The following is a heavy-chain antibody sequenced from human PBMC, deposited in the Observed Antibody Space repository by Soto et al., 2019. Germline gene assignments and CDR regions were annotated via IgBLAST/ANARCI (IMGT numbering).Heavy chain of an antibody. CDR1: GFSLSTSGVG. D-gene: IGHD6-19*01. CDR2: IYWDDDK. Sequence: QITLKESGPTLVKPTQTLTLTCTFSGFSLSTSGVGVGWIRQPPGKALEWLALIYWDDDKLYSPSLKSRLTITKDTSKSQVVLTMTNMYPVDTATYYCAHYGWVQVAGTREDYFDYWGQGTLVTVSS. V-gene: IGHV2-5*02. J-gene: IGHJ4*02. CDR3: AHYGWVQVAGTREDYFDY.